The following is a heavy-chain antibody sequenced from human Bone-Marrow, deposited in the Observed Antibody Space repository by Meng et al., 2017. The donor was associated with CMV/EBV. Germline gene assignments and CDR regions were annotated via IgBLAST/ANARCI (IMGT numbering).Heavy chain of an antibody. V-gene: IGHV1-18*01. Sequence: ASVKVSCKASGYIFTKYGVNWMRQAPGQGPEWMGWISDYNGDTMYAPKVQGRVTMTTDTSTSTAYMELRGLRSDDTAVYYCARDAGTIAVSGIGGYWGQGPLVTVSS. CDR3: ARDAGTIAVSGIGGY. J-gene: IGHJ4*02. CDR2: ISDYNGDT. CDR1: GYIFTKYG. D-gene: IGHD6-19*01.